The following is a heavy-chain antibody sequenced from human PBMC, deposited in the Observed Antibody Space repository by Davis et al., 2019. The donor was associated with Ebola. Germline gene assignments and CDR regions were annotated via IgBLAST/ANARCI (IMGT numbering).Heavy chain of an antibody. D-gene: IGHD3-3*01. Sequence: GESLKISCAASGFTVSSNYMSWVRQAPGKGLEWVSVIYSGGSTYYADSVKGRFTISRDNSKNTLYLQMNSLRAEDTAVYYCARVQEYYDFWSGYYTNWFDPWGQGTLVTVSS. CDR2: IYSGGST. CDR1: GFTVSSNY. V-gene: IGHV3-66*01. J-gene: IGHJ5*02. CDR3: ARVQEYYDFWSGYYTNWFDP.